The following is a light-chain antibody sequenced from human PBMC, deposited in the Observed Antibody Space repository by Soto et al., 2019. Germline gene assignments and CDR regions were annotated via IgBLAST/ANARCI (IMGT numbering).Light chain of an antibody. CDR1: ESVSSSY. CDR2: GAS. CDR3: QQYGSSLGVT. J-gene: IGKJ4*01. Sequence: EIVLTHSPGTLSLSPGERATLSCRASESVSSSYLAWYQQKPGQAPRLLIYGASSRATGIPDRFSGSGSGTDFTLTISRLEPEDFAVYYCQQYGSSLGVTFGGGTKVDI. V-gene: IGKV3-20*01.